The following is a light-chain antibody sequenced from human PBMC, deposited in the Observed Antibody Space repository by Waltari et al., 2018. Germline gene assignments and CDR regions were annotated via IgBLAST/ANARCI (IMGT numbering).Light chain of an antibody. CDR3: QQYGSSPET. V-gene: IGKV3-20*01. Sequence: EIVLTQSPGTLSLSPGERTTFPCRASQSVSGSYLAWYQQKPGQAPRLLIYGASNRATGIPDRISGSGSGTDFTLTISRLESEDFAVYYCQQYGSSPETFGQGTKVEAK. CDR2: GAS. CDR1: QSVSGSY. J-gene: IGKJ1*01.